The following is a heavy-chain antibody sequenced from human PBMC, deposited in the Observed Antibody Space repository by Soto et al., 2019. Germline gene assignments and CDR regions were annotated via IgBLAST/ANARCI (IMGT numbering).Heavy chain of an antibody. Sequence: GGSLRLSCAASGFTFSSYSMNWVRQAPGKGLEWVSYISSSSITIYYADSVEGRFTISRDNAKNSLYLQLKSLKTEDTAVYYCTRKVRGYCTSTNCPRPDYCAQGTLVTVS. CDR2: ISSSSITI. V-gene: IGHV3-48*01. CDR1: GFTFSSYS. CDR3: TRKVRGYCTSTNCPRPDY. J-gene: IGHJ4*02. D-gene: IGHD2-2*01.